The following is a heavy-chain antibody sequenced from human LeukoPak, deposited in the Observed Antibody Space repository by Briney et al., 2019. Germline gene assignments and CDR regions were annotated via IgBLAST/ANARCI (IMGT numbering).Heavy chain of an antibody. V-gene: IGHV3-23*01. D-gene: IGHD6-19*01. CDR3: AKPISGGLAVTADWFDP. J-gene: IGHJ5*02. Sequence: GGSLRLSCEASGFASRFSAMTWVRQAPGTGLERVSTINANAINTYCADPVKGRFTISRDNSKSTLYLQLNSLRAEDTAVYYCAKPISGGLAVTADWFDPWGQGTLDSVSS. CDR1: GFASRFSA. CDR2: INANAINT.